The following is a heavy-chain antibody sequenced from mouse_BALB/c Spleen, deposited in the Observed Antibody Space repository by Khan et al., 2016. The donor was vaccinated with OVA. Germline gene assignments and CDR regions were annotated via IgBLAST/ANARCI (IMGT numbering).Heavy chain of an antibody. CDR3: ARTARIKY. CDR2: ISYSGST. V-gene: IGHV3-2*02. D-gene: IGHD1-2*01. Sequence: LQESGPGLVKPSQSLSLTCTVTGYSITSGYGWNWIRQFPGNKLEWMGYISYSGSTNYNPSLKSGISITRDTSKNQFFLQLNSVTTEDTATYYCARTARIKYWGQGTTLTVSS. J-gene: IGHJ2*01. CDR1: GYSITSGYG.